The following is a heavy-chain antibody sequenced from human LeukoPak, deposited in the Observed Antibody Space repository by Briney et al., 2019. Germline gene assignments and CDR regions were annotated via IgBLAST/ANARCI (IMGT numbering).Heavy chain of an antibody. CDR1: GGSLNDYY. J-gene: IGHJ6*03. V-gene: IGHV4-34*01. Sequence: PSETLSLTCDVDGGSLNDYYWSWVRQPPGKVLEWSGEINHSGSTNYNPSLRSRVTISVDTSKTQFSLKLSSVTAADTAVYYCARATANGWGYYYYMDVWGKGTTVTVSS. CDR3: ARATANGWGYYYYMDV. CDR2: INHSGST. D-gene: IGHD6-19*01.